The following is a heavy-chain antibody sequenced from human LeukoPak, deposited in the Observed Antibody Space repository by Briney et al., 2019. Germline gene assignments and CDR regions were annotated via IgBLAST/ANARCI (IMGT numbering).Heavy chain of an antibody. Sequence: SETLSLTCTVSGGSISSYYWSWIRQLPGKGLEWIGYISYSGSTNFNPSLKSRVTISVDTSKNQFSLKLSSVTAADTAVYYCAREGTAGTNLNWFDPWGQGTLVTVSS. J-gene: IGHJ5*02. CDR2: ISYSGST. D-gene: IGHD1-1*01. CDR1: GGSISSYY. CDR3: AREGTAGTNLNWFDP. V-gene: IGHV4-59*01.